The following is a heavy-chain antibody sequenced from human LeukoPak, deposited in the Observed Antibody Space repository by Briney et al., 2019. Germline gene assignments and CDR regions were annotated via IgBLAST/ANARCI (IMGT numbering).Heavy chain of an antibody. V-gene: IGHV3-23*01. CDR3: AKGIAVDTAMVPDAFDI. Sequence: SGGSLRLSCAASGFTFSSYAMSWVRQAPGKGLEWVSAISGSGGSTYYADSVKGRFTISRDNSKNTLYLQMNSLRAEDTAVYYCAKGIAVDTAMVPDAFDIWGQGTMVTVSS. CDR2: ISGSGGST. J-gene: IGHJ3*02. D-gene: IGHD5-18*01. CDR1: GFTFSSYA.